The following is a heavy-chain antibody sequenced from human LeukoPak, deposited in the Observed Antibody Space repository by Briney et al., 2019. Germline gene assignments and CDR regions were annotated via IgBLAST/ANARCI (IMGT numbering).Heavy chain of an antibody. Sequence: SETLSLTCTVSGYSISSGYYWGWIRQPPGKGLEWIGSIRQSGTTYHNPSLRSRVTISVDTSKNQFSLKVTSVTAADTAMYSCARTKYYYDSSGYYYDAFDIWGQGTMVTVSS. D-gene: IGHD3-22*01. V-gene: IGHV4-38-2*02. CDR1: GYSISSGYY. CDR2: IRQSGTT. CDR3: ARTKYYYDSSGYYYDAFDI. J-gene: IGHJ3*02.